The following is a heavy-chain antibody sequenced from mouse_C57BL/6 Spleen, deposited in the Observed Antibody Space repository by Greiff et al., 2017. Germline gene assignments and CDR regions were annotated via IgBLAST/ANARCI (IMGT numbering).Heavy chain of an antibody. Sequence: VQLQQPGAELVRPGSSVKLSCKASGYTFTSYWMDWVKQRPGQGLEWIGNIYPSDSETHYNQKFKDKATLAVDKSSSTAYMQLSSLTSEDSAVYYCARSTTVVAYWYFDGWGTGTTVTVSS. CDR2: IYPSDSET. CDR1: GYTFTSYW. J-gene: IGHJ1*03. D-gene: IGHD1-1*01. V-gene: IGHV1-61*01. CDR3: ARSTTVVAYWYFDG.